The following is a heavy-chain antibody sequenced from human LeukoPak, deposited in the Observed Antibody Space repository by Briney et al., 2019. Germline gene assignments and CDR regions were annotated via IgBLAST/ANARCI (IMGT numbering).Heavy chain of an antibody. CDR1: AGSITSYY. CDR3: ARATWGTGAFDI. Sequence: SETLSLTCTVSAGSITSYYWTWIRQTPGKGLEWIGYIYYSRSANYSPSFKSRVTISVDMSKNQFSLKLSSVTAADTAVYYCARATWGTGAFDIWGQGTMVTVSS. D-gene: IGHD1-14*01. V-gene: IGHV4-59*12. J-gene: IGHJ3*02. CDR2: IYYSRSA.